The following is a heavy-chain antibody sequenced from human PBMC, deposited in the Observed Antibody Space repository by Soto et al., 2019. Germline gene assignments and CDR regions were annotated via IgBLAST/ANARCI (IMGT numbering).Heavy chain of an antibody. CDR1: GFTFSAYW. Sequence: EVLLEASGGGLVQPGGSLRLSCAASGFTFSAYWMSWVRQAPGKGLEWVAKIKYDGSEIFYVDSVKGRFTISGDNAKNSLYLQMNSLRPEDTAVYYCARDSNWAFEYWGQGSLVTVSS. D-gene: IGHD3-16*01. J-gene: IGHJ4*02. CDR3: ARDSNWAFEY. CDR2: IKYDGSEI. V-gene: IGHV3-7*04.